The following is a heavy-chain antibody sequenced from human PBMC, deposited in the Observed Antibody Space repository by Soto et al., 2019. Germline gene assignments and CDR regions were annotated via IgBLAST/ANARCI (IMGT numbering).Heavy chain of an antibody. CDR3: ASAGTGRLDY. J-gene: IGHJ4*02. CDR1: GGSFSGYY. CDR2: INHSGST. V-gene: IGHV4-34*01. Sequence: SETLSLTCAVYGGSFSGYYWSWIRQPPGKGLEWIGEINHSGSTNYNPSLKSRVTISVDTSKNQFSLKLSSVTAADTAVYYCASAGTGRLDYWGQGTLVTVSS. D-gene: IGHD7-27*01.